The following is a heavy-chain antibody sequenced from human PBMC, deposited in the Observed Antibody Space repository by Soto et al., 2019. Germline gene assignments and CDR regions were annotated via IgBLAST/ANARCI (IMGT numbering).Heavy chain of an antibody. J-gene: IGHJ6*02. CDR1: GFTFSSYT. CDR2: ITYNGNE. D-gene: IGHD6-13*01. CDR3: ARELMPAAGSGDFYAMDV. Sequence: GGSLRLSCAASGFTFSSYTMHWVRQAPGKGLEWVAVITYNGNEYHTDSVRGRFTISRDSSRTTVYLQMNSLRPGDTALYYCARELMPAAGSGDFYAMDVWGQGTTVTVSS. V-gene: IGHV3-30*04.